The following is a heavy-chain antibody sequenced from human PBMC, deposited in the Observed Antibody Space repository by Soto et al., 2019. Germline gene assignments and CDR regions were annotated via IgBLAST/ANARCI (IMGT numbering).Heavy chain of an antibody. CDR3: AGSGTYRITR. Sequence: QVQLQESGPGLVKPSGTLSLTCDVSGGSISTNWWSWVRQSPGMGLEWIGESEDRGTTHYNPPLSSGVTIAVDKSKTEFSRMRNSVTAADTAVDYCAGSGTYRITRWGQATLVTVST. D-gene: IGHD3-10*01. CDR1: GGSISTNW. CDR2: SEDRGTT. V-gene: IGHV4-4*02. J-gene: IGHJ4*02.